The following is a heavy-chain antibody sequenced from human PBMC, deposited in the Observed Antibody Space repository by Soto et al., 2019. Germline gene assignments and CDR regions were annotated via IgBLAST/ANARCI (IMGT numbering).Heavy chain of an antibody. D-gene: IGHD1-26*01. V-gene: IGHV1-18*04. CDR2: ISGQIAKT. CDR1: GYSLHSYG. J-gene: IGHJ4*02. Sequence: ASVKVSCKASGYSLHSYGIIWVRQAHGQGLEWMGWISGQIAKTNFAQKFQGRVSMTTDTSTNTAYMELSSVRSDDTAIYYCARGPPSGSFSLTPRFWGQGSVVTVSS. CDR3: ARGPPSGSFSLTPRF.